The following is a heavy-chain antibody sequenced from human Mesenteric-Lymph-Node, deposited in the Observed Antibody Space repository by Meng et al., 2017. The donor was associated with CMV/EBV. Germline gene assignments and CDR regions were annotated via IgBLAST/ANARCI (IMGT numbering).Heavy chain of an antibody. CDR2: IKYDGGEK. CDR1: GFTFSNYW. Sequence: GESLKISCAASGFTFSNYWMSWVRQAPGKGLEWVANIKYDGGEKYYVDSVKGRFTISRDNAKNSLFLQMNSLRAEDTAVYFCTTNGFEYWGQGTMVTVSS. V-gene: IGHV3-7*01. D-gene: IGHD1-1*01. CDR3: TTNGFEY. J-gene: IGHJ4*02.